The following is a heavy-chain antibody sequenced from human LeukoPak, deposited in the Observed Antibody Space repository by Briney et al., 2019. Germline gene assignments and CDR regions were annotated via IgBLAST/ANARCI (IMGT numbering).Heavy chain of an antibody. D-gene: IGHD6-13*01. Sequence: SETLSLTCTVSDGSVSGYYWSWIRQPPGKGLEWIGYIYYSGSTNYNPSLKSRVTISVDTSKNQFSLKLSSVTAADTAVYYCARTSGMAAAGIYYYYGMDVWGQGTTVTVSS. V-gene: IGHV4-59*02. CDR2: IYYSGST. CDR1: DGSVSGYY. J-gene: IGHJ6*02. CDR3: ARTSGMAAAGIYYYYGMDV.